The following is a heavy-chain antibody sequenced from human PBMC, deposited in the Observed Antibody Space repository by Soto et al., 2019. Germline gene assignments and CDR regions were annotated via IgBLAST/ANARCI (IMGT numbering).Heavy chain of an antibody. CDR2: ITSNSIYK. J-gene: IGHJ6*02. CDR3: ARDLSGGNYYYHGLDV. Sequence: EVQLVESGGGLVKPGGSLRLSCAASGFTFSDYDMTWVGQAPGKGREWASSITSNSIYKYSADSLKGRFTISRDNAKNTLFLQINSLRAEDTAVYYCARDLSGGNYYYHGLDVWGQGTTVTVSS. CDR1: GFTFSDYD. D-gene: IGHD1-26*01. V-gene: IGHV3-21*01.